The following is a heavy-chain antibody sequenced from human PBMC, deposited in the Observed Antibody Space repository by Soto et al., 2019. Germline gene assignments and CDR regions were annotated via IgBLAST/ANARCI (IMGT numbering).Heavy chain of an antibody. CDR2: IHQSGIT. V-gene: IGHV4-4*02. J-gene: IGHJ2*01. Sequence: QVQLQESGPGLVKPSETLSLTCAVSGASMSSPHWWRWVRQSPGKGPEWIGDIHQSGITNYNPSLKSRDTISLDKSKNELSMRLTSVTAADTAVYFCARETDNEWYFDVWGRGALVTVSS. CDR3: ARETDNEWYFDV. CDR1: GASMSSPHW.